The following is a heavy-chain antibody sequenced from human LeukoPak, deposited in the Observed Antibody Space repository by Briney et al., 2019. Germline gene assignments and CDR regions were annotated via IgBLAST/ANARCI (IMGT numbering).Heavy chain of an antibody. CDR1: GFIFTNYF. J-gene: IGHJ4*02. CDR2: IKHDGSEK. CDR3: AKGYSVGATNLNFDY. V-gene: IGHV3-7*03. Sequence: GGSLRLSCAASGFIFTNYFMSWVRQAPGKGLEWVASIKHDGSEKYYVDSVRGRFTISRDNTMNSLYLQMNSLRAEDTAVYYCAKGYSVGATNLNFDYWGQGTLVTVSS. D-gene: IGHD1-26*01.